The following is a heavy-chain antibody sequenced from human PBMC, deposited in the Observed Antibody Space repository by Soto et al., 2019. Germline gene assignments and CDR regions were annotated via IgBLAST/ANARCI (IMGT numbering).Heavy chain of an antibody. V-gene: IGHV1-8*01. CDR3: ASGNKNRSSGYYFEY. J-gene: IGHJ4*02. D-gene: IGHD3-22*01. CDR1: GYTFTSYD. Sequence: ATVEVSCRASGYTFTSYDMNWVRQATGQGLEWMGWMNPNSGNTGYAQKFQGRVTMTRNTSISTAYMELSSLRSEDTAVYYCASGNKNRSSGYYFEYLGQGTLVIVSS. CDR2: MNPNSGNT.